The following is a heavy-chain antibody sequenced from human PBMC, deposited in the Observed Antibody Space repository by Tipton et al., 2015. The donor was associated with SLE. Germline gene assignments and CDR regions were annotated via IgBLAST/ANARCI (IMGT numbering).Heavy chain of an antibody. CDR3: AKDTYSSPFDP. D-gene: IGHD6-13*01. V-gene: IGHV3-23*01. CDR1: GFTFSSYA. Sequence: FLRLSCAASGFTFSSYAMSWVRQAPGKGLEWGSAISGSGGSTYYADSVKGRFTISRDNSKNTLYLQMNSLRAEDTAVYYCAKDTYSSPFDPWGQGTLVTVSS. CDR2: ISGSGGST. J-gene: IGHJ5*02.